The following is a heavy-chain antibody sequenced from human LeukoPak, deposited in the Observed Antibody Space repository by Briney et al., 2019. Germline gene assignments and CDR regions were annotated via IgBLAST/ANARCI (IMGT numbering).Heavy chain of an antibody. CDR3: ARSTDLGVIISNWFDP. V-gene: IGHV4-30-2*03. J-gene: IGHJ5*02. CDR1: GGSISRGGYS. Sequence: SETLSLTCAVSGGSISRGGYSWSWIRQPPGKGLEWIGYFYYSGSTYYNPSLKSRVTISVDTSKNQFSLKLSSVTAADTAVYYCARSTDLGVIISNWFDPWGQGTLVTVSS. CDR2: FYYSGST. D-gene: IGHD3-10*01.